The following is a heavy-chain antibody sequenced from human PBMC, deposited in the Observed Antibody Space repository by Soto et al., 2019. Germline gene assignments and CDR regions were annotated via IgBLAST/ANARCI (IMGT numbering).Heavy chain of an antibody. D-gene: IGHD3-3*01. Sequence: HPGGSLRLSCAASGLTFSRYVMSWARQAQGKGLEWVSAISGSGGSTYYADSVKGRFTISRDNSKNTLYLQMNSLRAEDTAVYYCAKEREDTIFGVVTSRYFDYWGQGTLVTVSS. CDR1: GLTFSRYV. CDR3: AKEREDTIFGVVTSRYFDY. J-gene: IGHJ4*02. CDR2: ISGSGGST. V-gene: IGHV3-23*01.